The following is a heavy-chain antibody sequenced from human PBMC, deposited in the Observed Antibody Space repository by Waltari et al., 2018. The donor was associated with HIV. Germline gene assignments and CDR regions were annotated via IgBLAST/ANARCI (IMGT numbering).Heavy chain of an antibody. V-gene: IGHV4-59*01. CDR3: AKESWAHSSGWQFDY. CDR1: GGSIRGDY. Sequence: QVHLQESGPGLVKASETLSLTCSVSGGSIRGDYWSWIRQPPGKGLEWIGYIYYTGSTNYNPSLKSRITMSLSPSKTQFSLKVNSVTSVDTGVYYCAKESWAHSSGWQFDYWGPGILVTVSS. CDR2: IYYTGST. J-gene: IGHJ4*02. D-gene: IGHD6-19*01.